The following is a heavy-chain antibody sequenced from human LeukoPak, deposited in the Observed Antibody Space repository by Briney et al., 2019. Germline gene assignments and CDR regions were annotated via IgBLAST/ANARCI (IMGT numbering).Heavy chain of an antibody. CDR1: GFTFSSYG. J-gene: IGHJ6*03. CDR3: ARVQLWLRGYYYYYMDV. V-gene: IGHV3-66*01. D-gene: IGHD5-18*01. Sequence: GGTLRLSCAASGFTFSSYGMSWVRQAPGKGLEWVSVIYSGGSTYYADSVKGRFTISRDNSKNTLYLQMNSLRAEDTAVYYCARVQLWLRGYYYYYMDVWGKGTTVTISS. CDR2: IYSGGST.